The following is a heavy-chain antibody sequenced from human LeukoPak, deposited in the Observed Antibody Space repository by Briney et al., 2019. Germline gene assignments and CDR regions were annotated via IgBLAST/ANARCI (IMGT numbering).Heavy chain of an antibody. CDR3: ARGGEGYSYAVDY. J-gene: IGHJ4*02. Sequence: KPSETLSLSCAVYGGSFSGYYWSWIRQPTGKGLEWIGEINHSGSTDYNPSLKSRVTISVDTSKNQFSLKLSSVTAADTAVYYCARGGEGYSYAVDYWGQGTLVTVSS. CDR1: GGSFSGYY. D-gene: IGHD5-18*01. CDR2: INHSGST. V-gene: IGHV4-34*01.